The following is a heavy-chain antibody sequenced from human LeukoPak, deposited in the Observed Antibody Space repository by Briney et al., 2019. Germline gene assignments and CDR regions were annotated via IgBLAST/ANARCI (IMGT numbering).Heavy chain of an antibody. CDR1: GFTFDDYA. CDR3: AEGGITVTTPEFDY. V-gene: IGHV3-9*01. D-gene: IGHD4-17*01. J-gene: IGHJ4*02. CDR2: ISWNSGSI. Sequence: GGSLRLSCAASGFTFDDYAMHWVRQAPGKGLEWVSGISWNSGSIGYADSVKGRFTISRDNAKNSLYLQMNSLRAEDTALYYCAEGGITVTTPEFDYWGQGTLVTVSS.